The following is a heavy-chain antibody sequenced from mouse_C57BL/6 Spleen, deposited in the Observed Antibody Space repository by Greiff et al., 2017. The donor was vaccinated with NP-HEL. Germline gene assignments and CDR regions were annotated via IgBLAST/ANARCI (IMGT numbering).Heavy chain of an antibody. J-gene: IGHJ4*01. D-gene: IGHD2-2*01. CDR3: ARLGYGEGMDY. V-gene: IGHV1-69*01. Sequence: VQLQQSGAELVMPGASVKLSCKASGYTFTSYWMHWVKQRPGQGLEWIGEIDPSDSYTNYNQKFKGKSTLTVDKSSSTAYMQLSSLTSEDSAVYYCARLGYGEGMDYWGQGTSVTVSS. CDR1: GYTFTSYW. CDR2: IDPSDSYT.